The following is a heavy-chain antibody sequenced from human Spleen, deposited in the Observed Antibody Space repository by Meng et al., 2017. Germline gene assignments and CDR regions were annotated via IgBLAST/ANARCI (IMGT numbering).Heavy chain of an antibody. CDR1: GFTFSSYE. CDR2: ISSSSSYI. D-gene: IGHD6-13*01. J-gene: IGHJ4*02. CDR3: ARERIIELVRQYYFDY. Sequence: GGSLRLSCAASGFTFSSYEMNWVRQAPGKGLEWVSSISSSSSYIYYADSVKGRFTISRDNAKNSLYLQMNSLRAEDTAVYYCARERIIELVRQYYFDYWGQGTLVTVSS. V-gene: IGHV3-21*01.